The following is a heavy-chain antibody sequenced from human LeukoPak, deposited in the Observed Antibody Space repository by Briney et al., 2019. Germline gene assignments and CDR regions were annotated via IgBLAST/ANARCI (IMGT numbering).Heavy chain of an antibody. V-gene: IGHV4-39*07. D-gene: IGHD2-2*01. J-gene: IGHJ4*02. Sequence: PSETLSLTCTVSGDSISSSNYYWGWIRQPPGKGLEWIGSIHHSGSTYYNPSLKSRVTISVDTSKSQFSLKLSSVTAADTAVYYCAREIVVVPAAYDYWGQGTLVTVSS. CDR2: IHHSGST. CDR1: GDSISSSNYY. CDR3: AREIVVVPAAYDY.